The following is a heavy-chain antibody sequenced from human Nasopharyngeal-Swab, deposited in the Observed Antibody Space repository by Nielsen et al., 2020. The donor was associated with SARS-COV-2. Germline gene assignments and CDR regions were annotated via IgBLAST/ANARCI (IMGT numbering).Heavy chain of an antibody. CDR2: INHSGST. V-gene: IGHV4-34*01. D-gene: IGHD3-10*01. CDR1: GGSFSGYY. J-gene: IGHJ6*03. CDR3: ARAGNGSGSYHYYYYYMDV. Sequence: GSLRLSCAVYGGSFSGYYWSWIRQPPGKGLEWIGEINHSGSTNYNPSLKSRVTISVDTSKNQFSLKLSSVTAADTAVYYCARAGNGSGSYHYYYYYMDVWGKGTTVTVSS.